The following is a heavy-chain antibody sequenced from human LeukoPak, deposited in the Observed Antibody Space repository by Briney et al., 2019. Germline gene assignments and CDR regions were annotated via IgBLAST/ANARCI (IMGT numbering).Heavy chain of an antibody. CDR2: IYYSGST. D-gene: IGHD3-22*01. V-gene: IGHV4-59*01. CDR1: GGSISSYY. J-gene: IGHJ4*02. Sequence: KPSETLSLTCTVSGGSISSYYWTWIRQPPGQGLEWIGYIYYSGSTNYNPSLKSRVTISIDTSKAQFSLKLTSVTAADTAVYYCARIQGGYVDYWGQGTLITVSS. CDR3: ARIQGGYVDY.